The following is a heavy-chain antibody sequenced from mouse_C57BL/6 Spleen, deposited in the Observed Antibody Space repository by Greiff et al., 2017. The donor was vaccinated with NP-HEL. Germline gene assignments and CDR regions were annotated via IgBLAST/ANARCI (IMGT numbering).Heavy chain of an antibody. CDR2: IDPSDSET. CDR1: GYTFTSYW. J-gene: IGHJ2*01. V-gene: IGHV1-52*01. Sequence: QVQLQQPGAELVRPGSSVKLSCKASGYTFTSYWMHWVKRRPIQGLEWIGNIDPSDSETHYNQKFKDKATLTVDKSSSTAYMQLSSLTSEDSAVYYCATARGDYFDYWGQGTTLTVSS. CDR3: ATARGDYFDY.